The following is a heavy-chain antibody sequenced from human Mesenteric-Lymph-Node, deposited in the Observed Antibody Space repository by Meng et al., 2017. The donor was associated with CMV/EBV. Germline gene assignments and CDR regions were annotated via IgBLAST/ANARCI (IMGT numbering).Heavy chain of an antibody. Sequence: GGSLRLSCAACAACGLTISTCDMYRIRQGDRVLGIGAAGDTNYPGSVKGQFTVSRDNSKNTLYLQMNSLRAEDTALYYCGRLIDVWGQGTLVTVSS. CDR3: GRLIDV. V-gene: IGHV3-13*03. D-gene: IGHD3-16*01. CDR1: AACGLTISTCD. CDR2: IGAAGDT. J-gene: IGHJ4*02.